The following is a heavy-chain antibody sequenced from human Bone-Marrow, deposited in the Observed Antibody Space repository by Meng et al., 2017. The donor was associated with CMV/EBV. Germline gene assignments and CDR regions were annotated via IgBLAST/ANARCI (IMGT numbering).Heavy chain of an antibody. J-gene: IGHJ6*02. D-gene: IGHD3-3*01. Sequence: SETLSLTCTVSGGSISSSSYYWGWIRQPPGKGLEWIGSIYYSGSTYYNPSLKSRVTISVDTSKNQCSLKLSSVTAADTAVYYCARDSPSGFNLYDFWSGYYTSYYYYGMDVWGQGTTVTVSS. CDR1: GGSISSSSYY. V-gene: IGHV4-39*07. CDR3: ARDSPSGFNLYDFWSGYYTSYYYYGMDV. CDR2: IYYSGST.